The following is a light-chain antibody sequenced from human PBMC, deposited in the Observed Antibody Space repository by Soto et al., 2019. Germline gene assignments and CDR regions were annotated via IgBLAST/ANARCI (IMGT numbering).Light chain of an antibody. CDR1: QSLLHKNGNTY. J-gene: IGKJ1*01. Sequence: DIVMTQSPLSLPVTPGEAVSISCRSSQSLLHKNGNTYFNWYLQKPGQSPQVLIYMGFRRASGVPDRVSGSGSGTYFTLTISRVEAEDAGVYYCMQTLQLPRTFGQGTKVEIK. CDR3: MQTLQLPRT. V-gene: IGKV2-28*01. CDR2: MGF.